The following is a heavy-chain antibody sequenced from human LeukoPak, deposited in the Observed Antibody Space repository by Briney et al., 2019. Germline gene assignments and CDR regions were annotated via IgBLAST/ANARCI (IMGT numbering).Heavy chain of an antibody. CDR2: IYSGGST. CDR1: GFTVSSNY. CDR3: ARDRKSAGLDY. Sequence: GGSLGLSCAASGFTVSSNYMSWVRQAPGKGLEWVSVIYSGGSTYYADSVKGRFTISRDNSKNTLYLQMNSLRAEDTAVYYCARDRKSAGLDYWGQGTLVTVSS. D-gene: IGHD6-13*01. V-gene: IGHV3-53*01. J-gene: IGHJ4*02.